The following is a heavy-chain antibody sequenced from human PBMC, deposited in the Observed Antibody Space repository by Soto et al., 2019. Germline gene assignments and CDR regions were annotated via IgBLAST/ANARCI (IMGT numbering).Heavy chain of an antibody. D-gene: IGHD2-15*01. CDR3: ATPSGGGFSGAFDI. CDR2: TYKSGDT. CDR1: GFSVSNNY. Sequence: EVQLVESGGGLVQPGGSLRLACAASGFSVSNNYMTWVRQAPGKGLEWVSATYKSGDTYYADSVKGRFTVSRHTSKNTLYLQMNSLRPEDTALYSCATPSGGGFSGAFDIWGQGTMVIVSS. J-gene: IGHJ3*02. V-gene: IGHV3-53*04.